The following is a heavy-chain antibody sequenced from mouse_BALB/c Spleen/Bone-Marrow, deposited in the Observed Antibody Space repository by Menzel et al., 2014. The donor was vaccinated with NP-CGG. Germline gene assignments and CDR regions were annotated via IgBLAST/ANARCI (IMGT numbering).Heavy chain of an antibody. J-gene: IGHJ2*01. CDR2: IYPGSGST. Sequence: QVQLQQSGAELVKPGTSVKLSCKASGYNFTSYWINWVKLRPGQGLEWIGDIYPGSGSTNYNEKFKSKATLTADTSSSTAYMQLSSLASEDSALYYCARGAWANWDYFDYWGQGTTLTVSS. D-gene: IGHD4-1*01. CDR3: ARGAWANWDYFDY. CDR1: GYNFTSYW. V-gene: IGHV1-55*01.